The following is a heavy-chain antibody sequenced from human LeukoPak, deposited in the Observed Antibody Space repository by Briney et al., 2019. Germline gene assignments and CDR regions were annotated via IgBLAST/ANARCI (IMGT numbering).Heavy chain of an antibody. CDR1: GGTFSSYA. Sequence: SVKVSCKASGGTFSSYAISWVRQAPGQGLEWMGGIIPIFGTANCAQKFQGRVTITADESTSTAYMELSSLRPEDTAVYYCASLIGTTSTEIDYWGQGTLVTVSS. J-gene: IGHJ4*02. CDR3: ASLIGTTSTEIDY. CDR2: IIPIFGTA. D-gene: IGHD1-1*01. V-gene: IGHV1-69*13.